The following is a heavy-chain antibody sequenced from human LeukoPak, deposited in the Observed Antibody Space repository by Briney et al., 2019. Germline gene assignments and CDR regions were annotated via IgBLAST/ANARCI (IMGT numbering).Heavy chain of an antibody. D-gene: IGHD2-15*01. CDR3: ARHCSGGNCYFNGMDV. J-gene: IGHJ6*02. CDR2: IYYSGST. Sequence: SETLSLTCTVSGGSISSYYWRWIRQPPGKGLEWIGYIYYSGSTNYSPSLKSRVTISVDTSKNQFSLKLSSVTAADTAVYYCARHCSGGNCYFNGMDVWGQGTTVTVSS. CDR1: GGSISSYY. V-gene: IGHV4-59*08.